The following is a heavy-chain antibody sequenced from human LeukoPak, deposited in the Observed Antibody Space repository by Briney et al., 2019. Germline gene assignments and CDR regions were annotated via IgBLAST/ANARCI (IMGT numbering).Heavy chain of an antibody. J-gene: IGHJ6*02. CDR1: GGTFSSYA. V-gene: IGHV1-69*04. CDR3: ARAHIDHCGGDCYSYYYYGMDV. D-gene: IGHD2-21*02. CDR2: IIPILGIA. Sequence: ASVKVSCKASGGTFSSYAISWVRQAPGQGLEWMGRIIPILGIANYAQKFQGRVTITADKSTSTAYMELSSLRSEDTAVYYCARAHIDHCGGDCYSYYYYGMDVWGQGTTVTVSS.